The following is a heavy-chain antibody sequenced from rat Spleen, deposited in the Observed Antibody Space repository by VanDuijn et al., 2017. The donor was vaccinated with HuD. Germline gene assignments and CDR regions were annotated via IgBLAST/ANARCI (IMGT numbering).Heavy chain of an antibody. Sequence: EVQLVESDGGLVQPGRSLKLSCAASGFTFSDYYMAWVRQAPAEGLEWVASISPGGGGNWYRDSVKGRFTVSRDNADSTLYLQMDSLRSEDTATYYCVRQETSGYSNWFTYWGQGTLVTVSS. V-gene: IGHV5-25*01. D-gene: IGHD4-3*01. CDR3: VRQETSGYSNWFTY. CDR2: ISPGGGGN. CDR1: GFTFSDYY. J-gene: IGHJ3*01.